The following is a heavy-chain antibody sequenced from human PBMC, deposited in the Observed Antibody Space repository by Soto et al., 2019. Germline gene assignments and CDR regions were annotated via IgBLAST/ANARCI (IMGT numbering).Heavy chain of an antibody. Sequence: GASVKVSCKASGYTFTGYYMHWVRQAPGQGREWMGWINPNSGGTNYAQKFQGRVTMTRDTSINTADMELSRLRSDDTAVYYCARPGDRETYSYYYGMDVWGQGTTVTVSS. CDR1: GYTFTGYY. J-gene: IGHJ6*02. CDR2: INPNSGGT. CDR3: ARPGDRETYSYYYGMDV. V-gene: IGHV1-2*02.